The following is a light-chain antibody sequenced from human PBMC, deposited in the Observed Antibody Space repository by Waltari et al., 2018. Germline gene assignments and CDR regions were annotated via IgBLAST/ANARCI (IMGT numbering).Light chain of an antibody. Sequence: EIVLTQSPDILSFSPGERTTLSCRASQSVGTYLAWYQQRTCQSPRLLSYDASYKATGIPARCSGSGSETDFTLTSSSLQPEDFAVYYCQQRRNWPLTFGGGTRVQI. V-gene: IGKV3-11*01. CDR3: QQRRNWPLT. CDR2: DAS. CDR1: QSVGTY. J-gene: IGKJ4*01.